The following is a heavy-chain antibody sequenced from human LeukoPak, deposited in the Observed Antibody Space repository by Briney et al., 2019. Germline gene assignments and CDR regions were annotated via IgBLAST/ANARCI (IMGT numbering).Heavy chain of an antibody. V-gene: IGHV5-51*01. J-gene: IGHJ6*02. CDR1: GYRFNAYW. CDR3: ARYTTVVTPTGYYNYGMDV. Sequence: GESLKISCKGSGYRFNAYWIAWVRQMPGKGLEWMGIIYPGDSDTRYSPSFQGQVTISADKSITTAYLQWSSLKASDTAMYYCARYTTVVTPTGYYNYGMDVWGQGTTVTVSS. D-gene: IGHD4-23*01. CDR2: IYPGDSDT.